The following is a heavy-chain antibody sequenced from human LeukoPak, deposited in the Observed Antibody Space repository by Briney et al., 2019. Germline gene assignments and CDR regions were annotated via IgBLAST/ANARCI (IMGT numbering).Heavy chain of an antibody. CDR1: GGSISSYY. CDR2: IYYSGST. CDR3: ARGRYYYDSGGYYYFDY. V-gene: IGHV4-59*01. D-gene: IGHD3-22*01. J-gene: IGHJ4*02. Sequence: PSETLSLTCTVSGGSISSYYWSWIRQPPGKGLEWIGYIYYSGSTNYSPSLTSRVTISLDTSKNQFSLKLSSVTAADTAVYYCARGRYYYDSGGYYYFDYWGQGTLVTVSS.